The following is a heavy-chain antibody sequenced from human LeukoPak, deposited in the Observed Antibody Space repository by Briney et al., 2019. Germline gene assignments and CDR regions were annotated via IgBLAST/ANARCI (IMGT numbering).Heavy chain of an antibody. Sequence: SETLSLTCTVSGGSISSYYWSWIRQPPGKGLEWIGYIYYSGSTNYNPSLKSRVTISVDTSKNQFSLKLSSVTAADTAVYYCARLPNFWSGFDYWGQGTLVTVSS. CDR3: ARLPNFWSGFDY. D-gene: IGHD3-3*01. CDR2: IYYSGST. CDR1: GGSISSYY. J-gene: IGHJ4*02. V-gene: IGHV4-59*08.